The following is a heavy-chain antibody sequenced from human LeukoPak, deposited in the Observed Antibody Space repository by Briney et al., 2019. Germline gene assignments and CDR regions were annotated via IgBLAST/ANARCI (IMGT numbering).Heavy chain of an antibody. D-gene: IGHD2-15*01. CDR2: IDLSGDT. V-gene: IGHV4-34*01. CDR1: GGSFSGFY. J-gene: IGHJ6*03. CDR3: ARAQRNDLEVVIVTTDFYYYYMDA. Sequence: SETLSLTCTVYGGSFSGFYWTWIRQSPGQGLEWIGEIDLSGDTTYNPSLEGRVTVSVDTSKNQFSLRLSSVTAADTAVYYCARAQRNDLEVVIVTTDFYYYYMDAWGRGPAVTVSS.